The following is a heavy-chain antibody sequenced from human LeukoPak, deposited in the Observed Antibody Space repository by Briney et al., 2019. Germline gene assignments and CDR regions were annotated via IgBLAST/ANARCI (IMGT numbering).Heavy chain of an antibody. CDR2: IKTKNGGGAA. J-gene: IGHJ4*02. CDR3: TTVVSGGGYRGY. V-gene: IGHV3-15*05. CDR1: GFTFSDAW. D-gene: IGHD6-19*01. Sequence: GGSLRLSCTVSGFTFSDAWMTWVRQAPGKGLEWVGRIKTKNGGGAADYAAPVTGRFTISRDDKKNTLYLQMTSLRTEDTAVYFCTTVVSGGGYRGYWGQGTLVFVSS.